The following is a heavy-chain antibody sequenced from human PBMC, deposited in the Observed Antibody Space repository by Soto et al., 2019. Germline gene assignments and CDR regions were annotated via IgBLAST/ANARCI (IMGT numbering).Heavy chain of an antibody. V-gene: IGHV3-33*01. CDR1: GFIFNEYG. Sequence: VQLVPSGGGVVQPGRSLRLSCAASGFIFNEYGMHWVRQAPGKGLEWVAVIWYDGSNKYYADSVKGRFTFSRDNSKNTMSLQMNSLRVEDTAIYYCARWGCSGSNCNLNQRSFDLWGQGTLVTVSS. J-gene: IGHJ4*02. CDR3: ARWGCSGSNCNLNQRSFDL. D-gene: IGHD2-15*01. CDR2: IWYDGSNK.